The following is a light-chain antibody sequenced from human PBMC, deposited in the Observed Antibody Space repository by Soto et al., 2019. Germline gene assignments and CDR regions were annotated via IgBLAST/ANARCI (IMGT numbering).Light chain of an antibody. CDR3: SSYTSSSTRT. V-gene: IGLV2-14*01. J-gene: IGLJ1*01. CDR1: RSYVGGYNY. Sequence: QSVLTWPASVSASRGQAVTIAGTGNRSYVGGYNYVSWYQQHPGEAPILMIYDVSNRPSGVFFRFSGSKSGNMAFLIIFWLQAEDEADYYCSSYTSSSTRTFGTGTKVTVL. CDR2: DVS.